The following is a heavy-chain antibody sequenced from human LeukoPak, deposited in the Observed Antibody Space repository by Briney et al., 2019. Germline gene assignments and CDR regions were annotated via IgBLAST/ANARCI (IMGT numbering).Heavy chain of an antibody. CDR1: GFTFSTYW. CDR3: ARDWGHFDS. J-gene: IGHJ4*02. D-gene: IGHD7-27*01. V-gene: IGHV3-7*01. Sequence: PGGSLRLSCAASGFTFSTYWMNWVRQAPGKGLEWVANIKPDGSEKYYVDYVTGRFTIYRDNAKNSLYLQMNSLRVEDTAVYYCARDWGHFDSWGQGTLVTVPS. CDR2: IKPDGSEK.